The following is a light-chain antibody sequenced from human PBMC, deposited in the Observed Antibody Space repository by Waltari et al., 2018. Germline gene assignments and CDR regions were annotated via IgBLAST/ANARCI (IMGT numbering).Light chain of an antibody. J-gene: IGKJ5*01. CDR1: QSINNW. CDR2: DAS. CDR3: QQLHSYPIT. V-gene: IGKV1-5*01. Sequence: DIQMTQSPSTLSASVGDRVPITCRASQSINNWLAWYQQKPGKAPKLLIYDASTLVSGVPSRFSGGGSETEFTLTITSMQPDDFATYYCQQLHSYPITFGQGTRLEIK.